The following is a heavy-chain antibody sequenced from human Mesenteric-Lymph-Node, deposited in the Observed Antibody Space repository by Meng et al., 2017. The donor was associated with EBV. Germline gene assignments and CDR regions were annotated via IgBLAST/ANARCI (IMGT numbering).Heavy chain of an antibody. CDR2: INPKSGGT. CDR3: ARSYGGNSEFDY. V-gene: IGHV1-2*04. J-gene: IGHJ4*02. D-gene: IGHD4-23*01. CDR1: GDTFTGYY. Sequence: QVHLVQSGAEVKNPGASVKVFCKASGDTFTGYYIYWVRQAPGQGLEGMGWINPKSGGTNYAQKFQGWVTMTRDTSISTAYMELSRLGSGDTAVYYCARSYGGNSEFDYWGQGTLVTVSS.